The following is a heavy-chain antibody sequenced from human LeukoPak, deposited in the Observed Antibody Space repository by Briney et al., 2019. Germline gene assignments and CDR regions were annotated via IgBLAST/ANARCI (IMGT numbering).Heavy chain of an antibody. CDR1: GFTFSTYA. V-gene: IGHV3-64*01. CDR3: ARDNLPYCGGDCYRDY. D-gene: IGHD2-21*02. J-gene: IGHJ4*02. CDR2: ISNNGGST. Sequence: GGSLRLSCAASGFTFSTYATHWVRQAPGKGLEYVSAISNNGGSTYYANSVKGRFTISRDNSKNTLYLQMGSLRAEDMAVYYCARDNLPYCGGDCYRDYWGQGTLVTVSS.